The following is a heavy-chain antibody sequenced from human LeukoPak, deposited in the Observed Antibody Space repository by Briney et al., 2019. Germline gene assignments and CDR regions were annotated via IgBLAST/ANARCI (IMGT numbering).Heavy chain of an antibody. V-gene: IGHV3-48*03. D-gene: IGHD3-10*02. Sequence: GGSLGLSCAASGFTFSSYEMNWVRQAPGKGLEWVSYISSSGSTMYYADSVKGRFTISRDNAKNSLSLQMNSLRAEDTAVYYCAELGITMIGGVWGKGTTVTISS. CDR3: AELGITMIGGV. J-gene: IGHJ6*04. CDR2: ISSSGSTM. CDR1: GFTFSSYE.